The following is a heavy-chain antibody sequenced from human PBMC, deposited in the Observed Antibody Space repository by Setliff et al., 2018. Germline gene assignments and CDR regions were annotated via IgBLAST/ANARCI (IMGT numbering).Heavy chain of an antibody. CDR2: SNHGGST. J-gene: IGHJ5*02. CDR1: DGSFSHYY. CDR3: ARDVYDFRPGMGGP. V-gene: IGHV4-34*01. D-gene: IGHD3-3*01. Sequence: PSETLSLTCAVYDGSFSHYYWSWIRQPPGKGLEWIGESNHGGSTSDHPSLKSRLTMSVDTSKNQFSLKLTSVTAADTAVYYCARDVYDFRPGMGGPWGQGTRVTVSS.